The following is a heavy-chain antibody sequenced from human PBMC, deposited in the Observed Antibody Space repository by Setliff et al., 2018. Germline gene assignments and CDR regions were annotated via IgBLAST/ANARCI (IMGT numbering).Heavy chain of an antibody. CDR1: GYTLTELS. J-gene: IGHJ4*02. CDR3: ASFLSNFSRPFDY. CDR2: FDPEDGET. V-gene: IGHV1-24*01. Sequence: GASVKVSCKVSGYTLTELSRHWVRQAPGKGLEWMGGFDPEDGETMLAQKFQGRFTMTQDTSTDTAYMELRSLSSEDTAIYFCASFLSNFSRPFDYWGQGSLVTVSS.